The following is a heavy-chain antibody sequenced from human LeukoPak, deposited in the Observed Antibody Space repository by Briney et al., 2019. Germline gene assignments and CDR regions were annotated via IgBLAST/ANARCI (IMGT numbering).Heavy chain of an antibody. J-gene: IGHJ5*02. V-gene: IGHV1-2*02. Sequence: GASVKVSCKASGYTFTGYYMHWVRQAPGQGLEWMGWINPNSGGTNYAQKFQGRVTMTRDTSISTAYMELSRLRSDDTAVYYCARGLSSWYYYNIGWFDPWGQGTLVTVSS. CDR3: ARGLSSWYYYNIGWFDP. D-gene: IGHD6-13*01. CDR1: GYTFTGYY. CDR2: INPNSGGT.